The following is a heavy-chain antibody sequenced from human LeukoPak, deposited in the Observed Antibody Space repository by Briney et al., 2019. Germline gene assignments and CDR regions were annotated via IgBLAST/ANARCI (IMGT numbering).Heavy chain of an antibody. CDR2: ISSSSSYI. CDR3: ATRRVDTAMVTMIDY. Sequence: PGGSLRLSCAASGFTFSTYSMHWVRQAPGKGLEWVSSISSSSSYIYYADSVKGRFTISRDNAKNSLYLQMNSLRAEDTAVYYCATRRVDTAMVTMIDYWGQGTLVTVSS. D-gene: IGHD5-18*01. CDR1: GFTFSTYS. V-gene: IGHV3-21*01. J-gene: IGHJ4*02.